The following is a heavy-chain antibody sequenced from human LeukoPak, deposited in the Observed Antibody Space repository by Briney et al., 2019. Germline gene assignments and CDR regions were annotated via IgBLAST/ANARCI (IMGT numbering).Heavy chain of an antibody. CDR1: GFTFSNYF. D-gene: IGHD3-16*01. J-gene: IGHJ4*02. CDR3: ADYCWGSLPMLYFDY. CDR2: MSGCGGST. Sequence: GGSLRLSCAASGFTFSNYFMGWVRQAPGKGLEWVSAMSGCGGSTYYADSVKGRFTISRDNSKNTLYLQMNSLRAEDTAVYYCADYCWGSLPMLYFDYWGQGTLVTVSS. V-gene: IGHV3-23*01.